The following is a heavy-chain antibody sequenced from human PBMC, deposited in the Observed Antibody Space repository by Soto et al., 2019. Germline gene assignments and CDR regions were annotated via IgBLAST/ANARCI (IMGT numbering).Heavy chain of an antibody. Sequence: RASVKVSCKASGYTFTSYAMHWVRQAPGQRLEWMGWINAGNGNTKYSKKFQGRVTITRDTSASTAYMELSSLRSEDTAVYYCAGTRHYYYYGMDVWGQGTTVTVSS. V-gene: IGHV1-3*01. CDR3: AGTRHYYYYGMDV. CDR2: INAGNGNT. CDR1: GYTFTSYA. J-gene: IGHJ6*02.